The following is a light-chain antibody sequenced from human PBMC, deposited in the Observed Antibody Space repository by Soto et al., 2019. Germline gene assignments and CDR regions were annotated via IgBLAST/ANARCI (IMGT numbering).Light chain of an antibody. CDR2: GAS. CDR3: QQYGSSRLT. Sequence: EIVFTQSPDTLSLSPGERGTLSCRASQSVSSSHLAWYQQKPGQAPRLLIYGASSRATGIPDRFSGSGSGADFTLTISRXEPEDFAVYYCQQYGSSRLTFGGGTKVDIK. V-gene: IGKV3-20*01. CDR1: QSVSSSH. J-gene: IGKJ4*01.